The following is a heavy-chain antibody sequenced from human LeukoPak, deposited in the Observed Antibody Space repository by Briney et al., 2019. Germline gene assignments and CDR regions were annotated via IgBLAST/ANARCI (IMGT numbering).Heavy chain of an antibody. CDR3: ARDDCSVSPCLNY. Sequence: QPGRSLRLSCAASGFTFSSHGTHWVRQTPGKGLEWVAVIWYDGSKKYYADSVKGRFTISRDDPKNTLYLQMNTLRAEDTAVYYCARDDCSVSPCLNYWGQGTLLIVSS. V-gene: IGHV3-33*01. CDR2: IWYDGSKK. D-gene: IGHD2-15*01. J-gene: IGHJ4*02. CDR1: GFTFSSHG.